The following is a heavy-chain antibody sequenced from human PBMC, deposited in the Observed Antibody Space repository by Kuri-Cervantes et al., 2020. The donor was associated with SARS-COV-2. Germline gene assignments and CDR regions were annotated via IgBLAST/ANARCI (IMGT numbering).Heavy chain of an antibody. Sequence: GESLKISCAASGFTFSSYAMSWVRQAPGKGLEWVSAISGSGGSTYYADSVKGRFTISRDNSKNTLYLQMNSLRAEDTAVYYCAKDEGPYSSGWYAFDYWGQGTLVTVSS. D-gene: IGHD6-19*01. CDR3: AKDEGPYSSGWYAFDY. J-gene: IGHJ4*02. CDR2: ISGSGGST. CDR1: GFTFSSYA. V-gene: IGHV3-23*01.